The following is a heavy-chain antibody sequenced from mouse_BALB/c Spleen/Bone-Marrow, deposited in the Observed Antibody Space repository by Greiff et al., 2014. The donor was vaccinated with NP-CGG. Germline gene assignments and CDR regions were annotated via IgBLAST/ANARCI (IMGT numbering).Heavy chain of an antibody. J-gene: IGHJ1*01. D-gene: IGHD1-2*01. V-gene: IGHV1S81*02. CDR3: TRSGFYGYGTYFDV. Sequence: QVQLKDSGAELVKPGASVKLSCKVSGYTFTNYYVYWVKQRPGQGLEWIGEINPSNGVTNFNEKFMIKATLTVDSSSSTAYMHLSSLTSEDSAVYYCTRSGFYGYGTYFDVWGAGTTVTVSS. CDR1: GYTFTNYY. CDR2: INPSNGVT.